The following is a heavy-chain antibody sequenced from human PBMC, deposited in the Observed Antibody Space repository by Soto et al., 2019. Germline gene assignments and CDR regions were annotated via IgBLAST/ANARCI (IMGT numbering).Heavy chain of an antibody. V-gene: IGHV4-61*01. CDR1: GGSVSSGSYY. D-gene: IGHD3-22*01. CDR2: IYYSGST. Sequence: PSATQSLTCTVSGGSVSSGSYYWSWIRQPPGKGLEWIGYIYYSGSTNYNPSLKSRVTISVDTSKNQFSLKLSSVTAADTAVYYCAREKRYYDSSGYYYRFDYWGQGTLVTVSS. CDR3: AREKRYYDSSGYYYRFDY. J-gene: IGHJ4*02.